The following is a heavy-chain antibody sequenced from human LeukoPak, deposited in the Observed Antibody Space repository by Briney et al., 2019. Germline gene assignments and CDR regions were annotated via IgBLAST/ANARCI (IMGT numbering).Heavy chain of an antibody. V-gene: IGHV4-59*01. Sequence: SETPSLTCTASGGSIRTKYWGWIRQPPGKGLEWIGYIYYSGSTNYNPSLKSRVTISVDSSTNQFSLKLSSVTAADTAVYYCARGSGQWGFDSWGQGTLVTVSS. CDR2: IYYSGST. D-gene: IGHD3-10*01. J-gene: IGHJ4*02. CDR1: GGSIRTKY. CDR3: ARGSGQWGFDS.